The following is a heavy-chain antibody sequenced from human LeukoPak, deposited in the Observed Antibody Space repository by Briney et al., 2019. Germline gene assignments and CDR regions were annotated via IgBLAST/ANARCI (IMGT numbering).Heavy chain of an antibody. CDR1: GFTFSTYS. Sequence: QSGGSLRLSCAASGFTFSTYSMNWVRQAPGKGLEWVSYISSSSTAIYYADSVKGRFTISRDNAKNSLYLQMNSLRDEDTAVYYCAKVYSDYVIFDFWGQGTPVTVSS. CDR2: ISSSSTAI. CDR3: AKVYSDYVIFDF. V-gene: IGHV3-48*02. J-gene: IGHJ4*02. D-gene: IGHD5-12*01.